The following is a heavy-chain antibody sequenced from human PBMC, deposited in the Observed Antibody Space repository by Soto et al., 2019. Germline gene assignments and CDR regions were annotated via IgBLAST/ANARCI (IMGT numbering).Heavy chain of an antibody. V-gene: IGHV3-33*01. CDR3: ARDRSSYSDDY. Sequence: GSLRLSCAASGFTVSSHGMHWVRQAPGKGLEWVAVVWSDGSTKHYADSVKGRFTISRDNSKNTLDLQMDSLRAEDTAVYYCARDRSSYSDDYWGLGTLVTVSS. CDR1: GFTVSSHG. J-gene: IGHJ4*02. D-gene: IGHD1-26*01. CDR2: VWSDGSTK.